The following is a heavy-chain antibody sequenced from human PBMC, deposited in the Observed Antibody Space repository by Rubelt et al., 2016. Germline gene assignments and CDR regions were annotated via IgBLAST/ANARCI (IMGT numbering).Heavy chain of an antibody. CDR1: GYTFTSYY. CDR2: INPSGGST. Sequence: QVQLVQSGAEVKKPGASVKVSCKASGYTFTSYYMHWVRQAPGQGLEWMGIINPSGGSTAYAQKVQGRATMTRDTSTSTVYMDLSSLRCEDTAVYYCARVGFYYDSGSYVDWGQGTLVTVSS. V-gene: IGHV1-46*01. CDR3: ARVGFYYDSGSYVD. D-gene: IGHD3-10*01. J-gene: IGHJ4*02.